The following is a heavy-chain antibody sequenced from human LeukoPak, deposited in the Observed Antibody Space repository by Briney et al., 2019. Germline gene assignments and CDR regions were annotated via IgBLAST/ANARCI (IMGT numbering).Heavy chain of an antibody. CDR2: ISSSSSYI. V-gene: IGHV3-21*01. Sequence: PGGSLRLSCAASGFTFSNAWMSWVRQAPGKGLEWVSSISSSSSYIYYADSVKGRFTISRDNAKNSLYLQMNSLRAEDTAVYYCARNSGGDYDYWGQGTLVTVSS. J-gene: IGHJ4*02. CDR1: GFTFSNAW. D-gene: IGHD4-17*01. CDR3: ARNSGGDYDY.